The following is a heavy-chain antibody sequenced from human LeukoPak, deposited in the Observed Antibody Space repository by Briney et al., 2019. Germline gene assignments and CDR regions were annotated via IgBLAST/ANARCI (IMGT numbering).Heavy chain of an antibody. J-gene: IGHJ4*02. V-gene: IGHV4-59*01. D-gene: IGHD3-10*01. CDR3: ASSYYYGSGSYYGLVYFDY. Sequence: KPSETLPLTCTVSGGSISSYYWSWIRQPPGKGLEWIGYIYYSGSTNYNPSLKSRVTISVDTSKNQFSLKLSSVTAADTAVYYCASSYYYGSGSYYGLVYFDYWGQGTLVTVSS. CDR1: GGSISSYY. CDR2: IYYSGST.